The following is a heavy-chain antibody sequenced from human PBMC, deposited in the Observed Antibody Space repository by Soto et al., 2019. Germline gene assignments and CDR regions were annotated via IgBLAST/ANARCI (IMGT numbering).Heavy chain of an antibody. J-gene: IGHJ5*02. V-gene: IGHV4-31*02. CDR3: ARRHVRSHGDFKYNWFDL. CDR2: IYYSGST. Sequence: PSETLSLTCTVSGDSISSGDYYWNWIRQHPGKGLEWIAYIYYSGSTYYNPSLESRLTISVDTSENKFSLELSSLTAADTAVYYCARRHVRSHGDFKYNWFDLWGQGALVTVS. D-gene: IGHD4-17*01. CDR1: GDSISSGDYY.